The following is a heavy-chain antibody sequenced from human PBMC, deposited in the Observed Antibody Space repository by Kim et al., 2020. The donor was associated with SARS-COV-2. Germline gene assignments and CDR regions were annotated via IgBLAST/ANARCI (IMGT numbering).Heavy chain of an antibody. CDR2: ISSSSSTI. J-gene: IGHJ6*02. CDR1: GFTFSSYS. CDR3: ARENRVRGVIITYYYYGMDV. Sequence: GGSLRLSCAASGFTFSSYSMNWVRQAPGKGLEWVSYISSSSSTIYYADSVKGRFTISRDNAKNSLYLQMNSLRDEDTAVYYCARENRVRGVIITYYYYGMDVWGQGTTVTVSS. D-gene: IGHD3-10*01. V-gene: IGHV3-48*02.